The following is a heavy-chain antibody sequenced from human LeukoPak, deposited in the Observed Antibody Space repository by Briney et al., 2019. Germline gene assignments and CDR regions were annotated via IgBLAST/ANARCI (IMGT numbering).Heavy chain of an antibody. J-gene: IGHJ4*02. CDR2: INHSGST. D-gene: IGHD2-15*01. Sequence: PSETLSLTCAVYGGSFSGYYWSWIRQPPGKGLEWIGEINHSGSTNYNPSLKSRVTISVDTSKNQFSLKLSSVTAADTAVYYCARGGGGGFDYWGQGTLVTVS. V-gene: IGHV4-34*01. CDR3: ARGGGGGFDY. CDR1: GGSFSGYY.